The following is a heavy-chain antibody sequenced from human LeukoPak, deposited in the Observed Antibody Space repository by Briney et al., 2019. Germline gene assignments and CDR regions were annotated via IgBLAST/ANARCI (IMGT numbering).Heavy chain of an antibody. CDR2: IYENGGTT. CDR3: AKDFRVGYSAHFDY. Sequence: GGSLRLSCVGSGFTFRSHAMSWVRQAPEKGLEFVSGIYENGGTTYYADSVKGRFSISRDNSKNTLYLQMDSLRGEDTAVYYCAKDFRVGYSAHFDYWGQGALVTVSS. D-gene: IGHD2-21*01. CDR1: GFTFRSHA. J-gene: IGHJ4*02. V-gene: IGHV3-23*01.